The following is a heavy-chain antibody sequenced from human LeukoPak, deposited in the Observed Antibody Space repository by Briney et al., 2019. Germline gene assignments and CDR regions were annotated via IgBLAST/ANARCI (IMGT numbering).Heavy chain of an antibody. V-gene: IGHV3-11*01. D-gene: IGHD2-8*01. CDR2: ISGGGSTI. CDR1: GFTFSDYY. Sequence: GGSLRLSCAASGFTFSDYYMSWIRQAPGKGLEGVAYISGGGSTIYRADSMKGRFTISRDNGKKSLYLQMTSLRAEDTAVYYCARVRYAGYYMDVWGKGTTVTVSS. J-gene: IGHJ6*03. CDR3: ARVRYAGYYMDV.